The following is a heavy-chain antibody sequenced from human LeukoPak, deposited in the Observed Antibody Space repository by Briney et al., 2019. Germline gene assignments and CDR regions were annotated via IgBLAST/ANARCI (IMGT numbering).Heavy chain of an antibody. CDR2: INAGNGNT. V-gene: IGHV1-3*01. CDR1: GYTFTIYA. CDR3: ALITMVRGVIIGYY. J-gene: IGHJ4*02. Sequence: ASVKVSSKASGYTFTIYAMHWVRQAPGQRREWMGWINAGNGNTKYSQKFQGRVTITRDTSASTAYMELSSLRSEDTAVYYCALITMVRGVIIGYYWGQGTLVTVSS. D-gene: IGHD3-10*01.